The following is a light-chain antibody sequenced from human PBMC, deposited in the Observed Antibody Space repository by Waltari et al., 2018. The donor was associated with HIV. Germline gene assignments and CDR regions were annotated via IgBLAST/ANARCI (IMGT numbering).Light chain of an antibody. V-gene: IGLV1-47*01. CDR1: DSNVGSHY. J-gene: IGLJ2*01. Sequence: QAVLTQPPSASASSGQKITISCSGGDSNVGSHYVYWYHQFREGAPKLLLYKNNHRSSGVPDRFSGSKSGTSASLTISGLRSEDEVIYFCGVWDDNLRGVFGGGTRLTVL. CDR3: GVWDDNLRGV. CDR2: KNN.